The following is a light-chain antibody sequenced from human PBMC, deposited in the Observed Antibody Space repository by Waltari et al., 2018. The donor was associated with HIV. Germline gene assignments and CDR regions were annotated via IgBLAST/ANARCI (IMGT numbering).Light chain of an antibody. V-gene: IGLV3-1*01. CDR3: QAWDSSVV. Sequence: SYELTQPPSVSVSPGQTASITCSGDKLGDKYACWYQQKPGQSPVLVIYQDSKRPSGSPERFSGSISGNTATLTISGTQAMDEADYYCQAWDSSVVFGGGTKLTVL. J-gene: IGLJ2*01. CDR2: QDS. CDR1: KLGDKY.